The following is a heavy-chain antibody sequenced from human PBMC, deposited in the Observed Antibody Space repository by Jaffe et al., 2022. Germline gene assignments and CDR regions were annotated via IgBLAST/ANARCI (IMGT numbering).Heavy chain of an antibody. CDR3: AKDIRYSGYEGRDAFDI. CDR1: GFTFDDYA. D-gene: IGHD5-12*01. J-gene: IGHJ3*02. V-gene: IGHV3-9*01. CDR2: ISWNSGSI. Sequence: EVQLVESGGGLVQPGRSLRLSCAASGFTFDDYAMHWVRQAPGKGLEWVSGISWNSGSIGYADSVKGRFTISRDNAKNSLYLQMNSLRAEDTALYYCAKDIRYSGYEGRDAFDIWGQGTMVTVSS.